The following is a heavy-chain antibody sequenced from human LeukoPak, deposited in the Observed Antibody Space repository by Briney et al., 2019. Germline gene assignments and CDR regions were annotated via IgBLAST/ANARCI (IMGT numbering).Heavy chain of an antibody. CDR3: AGSRYFDWLFNRYFDY. Sequence: SETLSLTCTVSGGSISSYYWSWIRQPPGKGLEWIGYIYYSGSTNYNPSLKSRVTISVDTSKNQFSLKLSSVTAADTAVYYCAGSRYFDWLFNRYFDYWGQGTLVTVSS. J-gene: IGHJ4*02. CDR1: GGSISSYY. D-gene: IGHD3-9*01. CDR2: IYYSGST. V-gene: IGHV4-59*12.